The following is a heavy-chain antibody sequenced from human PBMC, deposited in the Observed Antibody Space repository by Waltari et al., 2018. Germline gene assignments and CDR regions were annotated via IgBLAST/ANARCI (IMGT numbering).Heavy chain of an antibody. CDR2: FDPEDGET. J-gene: IGHJ4*02. V-gene: IGHV1-24*01. CDR1: GFTFSSYA. Sequence: VQLLESGGGLVQPGGSLRLSCAASGFTFSSYAMHWVRQAPGKGREWIGGFDPEDGETINAQKFQGRVTMTEDTSTDTAYMELSSLRSEDTAVYYCAIRPSGSYYDYWGQGTLVTVSS. CDR3: AIRPSGSYYDY. D-gene: IGHD1-26*01.